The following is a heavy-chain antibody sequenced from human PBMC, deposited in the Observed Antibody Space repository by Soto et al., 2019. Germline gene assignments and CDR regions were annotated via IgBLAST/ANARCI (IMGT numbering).Heavy chain of an antibody. Sequence: SETLSLTCTVSGGSISSGGYYWSWIRQHPGKGLEWIGYIYYSGSTYYNPSLKSRVTISVDTSKNQFSLKLSSVTAADTAVYYCARAEQLLSPAALDYWGQGTLVTVSS. CDR3: ARAEQLLSPAALDY. CDR2: IYYSGST. D-gene: IGHD2-2*01. CDR1: GGSISSGGYY. J-gene: IGHJ4*02. V-gene: IGHV4-31*03.